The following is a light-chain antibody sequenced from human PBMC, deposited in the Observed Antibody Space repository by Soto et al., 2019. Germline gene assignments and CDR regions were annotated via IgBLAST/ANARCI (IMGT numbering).Light chain of an antibody. J-gene: IGLJ7*01. Sequence: QPVLTQSSSASASLGSSVKLTCTLSSGHSRNIIAWHQQQPGKAPRYLMKLEGSGSYNKGSGVPDRFSGSSSGADRSLTISSLQFEDEADYYCETWDTNTRVFGGGTQLTVL. CDR1: SGHSRNI. V-gene: IGLV4-60*02. CDR2: LEGSGSY. CDR3: ETWDTNTRV.